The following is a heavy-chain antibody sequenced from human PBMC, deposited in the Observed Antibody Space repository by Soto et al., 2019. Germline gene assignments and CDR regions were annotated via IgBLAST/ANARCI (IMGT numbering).Heavy chain of an antibody. CDR2: ISAYNGNT. CDR3: ARDPTDLWFGESIFYYYYGMDV. D-gene: IGHD3-10*01. Sequence: QVQLVQSGAEVKKPGASVKVSCKASGYTFTSYGISWVRQAPGQGLEWMGWISAYNGNTNYAQKLQGRVTMTTDTPTSTAYMERRSLRSDDTAVYYCARDPTDLWFGESIFYYYYGMDVWGQGTTVTVSS. J-gene: IGHJ6*02. CDR1: GYTFTSYG. V-gene: IGHV1-18*01.